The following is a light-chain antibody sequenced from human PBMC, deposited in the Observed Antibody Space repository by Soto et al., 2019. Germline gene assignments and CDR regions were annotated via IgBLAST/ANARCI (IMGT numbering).Light chain of an antibody. CDR3: QPRSHLQR. CDR2: GGS. Sequence: GVTNSPSTLSLSQNYLPTISFRASQSVSSDFLVWYQQKPGQAPRLLIYGGSSRATGIPDRFSGSGSGTDFTLTISRLEPEDFAVYYCQPRSHLQRFGQGTKVEIK. J-gene: IGKJ1*01. V-gene: IGKV3D-20*02. CDR1: QSVSSDF.